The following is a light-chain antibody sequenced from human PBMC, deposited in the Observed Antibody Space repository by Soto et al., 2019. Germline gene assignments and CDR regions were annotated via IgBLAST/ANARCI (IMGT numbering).Light chain of an antibody. J-gene: IGLJ2*01. V-gene: IGLV1-47*02. CDR3: ATWDDSLSGVV. CDR1: SSNIGSNY. Sequence: QSVLTQPPSASGTPGLRVTVSCSGSSSNIGSNYVFWYQQFPGTAPKVLLHTDNQRPSGVPDRFSASKSGTAASLAISGLRSDDEADYYCATWDDSLSGVVFGGGTKVTVL. CDR2: TDN.